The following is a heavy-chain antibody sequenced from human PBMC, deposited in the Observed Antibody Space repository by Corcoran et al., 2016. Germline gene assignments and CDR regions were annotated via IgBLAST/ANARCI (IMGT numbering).Heavy chain of an antibody. D-gene: IGHD1-26*01. J-gene: IGHJ6*02. CDR3: ARGEKEGSGDYYYGMDV. CDR2: MNPNSGNT. CDR1: GYTFTSYD. V-gene: IGHV1-8*01. Sequence: QVQLVQSGAEVKKPGASVKVSCKASGYTFTSYDIKWVRQATGQGLEWMGWMNPNSGNTGYAQKFQGRVTMTRNTSISTAYMELSSLRSEDTAVYYWARGEKEGSGDYYYGMDVWGQGTTVTVSS.